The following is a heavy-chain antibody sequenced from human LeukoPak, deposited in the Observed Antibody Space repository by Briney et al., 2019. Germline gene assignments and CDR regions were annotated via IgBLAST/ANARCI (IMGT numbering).Heavy chain of an antibody. Sequence: PGGSLRLSCTTSGFTFTNDWMNWVRQAPGKGLEWVGRIRSKTDGETTDYAAPVKGRFTISRDDSKDTVILQMNSLKPEDTALYYGTTAGSGSWFDYWGQGTLVTVSS. CDR3: TTAGSGSWFDY. CDR1: GFTFTNDW. CDR2: IRSKTDGETT. V-gene: IGHV3-15*01. D-gene: IGHD3-10*01. J-gene: IGHJ4*02.